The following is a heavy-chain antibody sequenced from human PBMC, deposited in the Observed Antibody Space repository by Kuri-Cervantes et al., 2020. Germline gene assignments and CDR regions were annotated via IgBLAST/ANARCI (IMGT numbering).Heavy chain of an antibody. D-gene: IGHD3-10*01. V-gene: IGHV4-39*01. CDR1: GDSITSDTYY. J-gene: IGHJ3*02. CDR3: ALSKEFPNAFDI. CDR2: IYHGGSS. Sequence: SETLSLTCTVSGDSITSDTYYWAWIRQPPGKGLEWIGSIYHGGSSYYNPSLKSRVTISIDTSKNQFSLKLSSVTAADTAVYYCALSKEFPNAFDIWGQGTMVTVSS.